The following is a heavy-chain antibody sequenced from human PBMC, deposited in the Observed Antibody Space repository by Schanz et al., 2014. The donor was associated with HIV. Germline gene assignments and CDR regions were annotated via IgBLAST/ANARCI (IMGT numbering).Heavy chain of an antibody. Sequence: VHLVESGGGVVQPGRSLRLSCAASGFTFSSYGMYWVRQAPGKGLEWVANIKEDGSEKYHADSVKGRFTISRDNAKNSLFLQMESLRAEDTAVYYCARDGGEVWGQGTTVTVSS. J-gene: IGHJ6*02. CDR2: IKEDGSEK. CDR1: GFTFSSYG. V-gene: IGHV3-7*01. CDR3: ARDGGEV. D-gene: IGHD3-16*01.